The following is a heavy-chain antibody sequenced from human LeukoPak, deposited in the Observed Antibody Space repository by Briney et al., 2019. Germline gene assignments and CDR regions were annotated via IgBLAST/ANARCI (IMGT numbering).Heavy chain of an antibody. Sequence: GASVKVSCKASGYTFTSYGISWVRQAPGQGLERMGWISAYNGNTNYAQKLQGRVTMTTDPSTSTAYMELRSLRSDDPAVYYCARDFITMVRGVIDYYYGMDVWGQGTTVTVSS. D-gene: IGHD3-10*01. V-gene: IGHV1-18*01. CDR2: ISAYNGNT. J-gene: IGHJ6*02. CDR1: GYTFTSYG. CDR3: ARDFITMVRGVIDYYYGMDV.